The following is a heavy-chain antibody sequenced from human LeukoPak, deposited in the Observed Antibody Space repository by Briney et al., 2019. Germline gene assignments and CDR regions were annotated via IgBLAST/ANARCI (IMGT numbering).Heavy chain of an antibody. CDR1: GYTFTGYY. CDR2: INPNSGGT. V-gene: IGHV1-2*02. D-gene: IGHD2-8*01. J-gene: IGHJ6*02. Sequence: ASVKVSCKASGYTFTGYYMHWVRQAPGQGLEWMGWINPNSGGTNYAQKFQGRVTMTRDTSISTAYMELSRLRSDDTAVYYCARDFTNDCYYGMDVWGQGTTVTVSS. CDR3: ARDFTNDCYYGMDV.